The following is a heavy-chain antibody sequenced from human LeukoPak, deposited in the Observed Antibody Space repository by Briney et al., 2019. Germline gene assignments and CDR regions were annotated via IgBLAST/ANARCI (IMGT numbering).Heavy chain of an antibody. CDR2: ISSSSSYI. Sequence: GGSLRLSCAASGFTFSSYSMNWVRQAPGKGLEWVSSISSSSSYIYYADSVKGRFTISRDNAKNSLYLQMNSLRAEDTAVYYCASRGDSSSWCTAYSMDVWGKGTTVTVSS. CDR1: GFTFSSYS. V-gene: IGHV3-21*01. CDR3: ASRGDSSSWCTAYSMDV. D-gene: IGHD6-13*01. J-gene: IGHJ6*04.